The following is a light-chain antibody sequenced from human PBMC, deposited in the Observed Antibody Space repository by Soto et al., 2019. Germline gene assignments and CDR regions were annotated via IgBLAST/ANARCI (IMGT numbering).Light chain of an antibody. CDR1: QSVRRN. CDR2: GAS. J-gene: IGKJ1*01. CDR3: QQYDSWPRT. Sequence: EIVMTQSPPTLSVSPGERATLSCRASQSVRRNLAWYQHKPGQAPRLLIDGASTRATDIPARFSGGGSGTAFTLTISSLQSEDFAVYYCQQYDSWPRTFGQGTKVEVK. V-gene: IGKV3-15*01.